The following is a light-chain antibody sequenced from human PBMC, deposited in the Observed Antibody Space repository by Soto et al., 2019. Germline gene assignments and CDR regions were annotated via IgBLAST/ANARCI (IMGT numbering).Light chain of an antibody. CDR3: QQRSKWPLT. V-gene: IGKV3-11*01. CDR2: YAS. CDR1: QIVSSY. J-gene: IGKJ4*01. Sequence: EIVLTQSPATLSLSPGERATLSCRASQIVSSYLAWYQPKPGQAHRLLIYYASNSATGIPARFSGSGSGTDFTLTISSLEPEDFAVYYCQQRSKWPLTFGGGTKVEIK.